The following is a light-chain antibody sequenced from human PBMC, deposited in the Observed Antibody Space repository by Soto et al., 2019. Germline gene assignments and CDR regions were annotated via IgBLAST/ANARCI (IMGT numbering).Light chain of an antibody. CDR1: SGSVLTSYY. CDR2: STN. CDR3: ALYVGTGTVV. J-gene: IGLJ2*01. Sequence: QTVVSQEPSFSVSPGGTVTLTWGLTSGSVLTSYYPTWYQQTPGQAPRTLIYSTNIRSSGVPDRFSGSILGNKAALTITGAQSDDESDYYCALYVGTGTVVFGGGTKLPVL. V-gene: IGLV8-61*01.